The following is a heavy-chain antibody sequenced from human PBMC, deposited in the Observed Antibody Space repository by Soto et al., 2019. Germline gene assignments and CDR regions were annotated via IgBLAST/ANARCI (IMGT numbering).Heavy chain of an antibody. CDR2: TYHRSST. D-gene: IGHD6-25*01. J-gene: IGHJ4*02. CDR1: GVSISSYF. V-gene: IGHV4-59*01. CDR3: ARIGGYHGPLDY. Sequence: SATLSLTCPVSGVSISSYFWSWIRQAPGWGLEWIGYTYHRSSTNYSPSLKSRVAISLDTSENQFSLKVNSVTAADTAVYYGARIGGYHGPLDYWGQGTPVTVSS.